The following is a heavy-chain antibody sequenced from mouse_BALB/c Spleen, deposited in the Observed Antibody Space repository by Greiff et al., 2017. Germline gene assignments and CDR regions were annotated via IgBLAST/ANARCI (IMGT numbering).Heavy chain of an antibody. J-gene: IGHJ2*01. D-gene: IGHD1-1*01. CDR2: ISYDGSN. Sequence: EVQRVESGPGLVKPSQSLSLTCSVTGYSITSGYYWNWIRQFPGNKLEWMGYISYDGSNNYNPSLKNRISITRDTSKNQFFLKLNSVTTEDTATYYCAREGSSPRLGYWGQGTTLTVSS. CDR1: GYSITSGYY. V-gene: IGHV3-6*02. CDR3: AREGSSPRLGY.